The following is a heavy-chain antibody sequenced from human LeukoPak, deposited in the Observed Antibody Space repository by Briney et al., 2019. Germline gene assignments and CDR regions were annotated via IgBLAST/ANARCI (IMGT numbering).Heavy chain of an antibody. CDR3: AAERYSDGCCWFDP. J-gene: IGHJ5*02. D-gene: IGHD1-26*01. Sequence: VASVKVSCKTTGFTFSTSTIQWVRQARGQPLEWIGWVLDNENPRYTQKFQGRLTLTRDMSTSTAYMELSGLTSEDTAIYYCAAERYSDGCCWFDPWGQGTLATVSS. CDR1: GFTFSTST. CDR2: VLDNENP. V-gene: IGHV1-58*02.